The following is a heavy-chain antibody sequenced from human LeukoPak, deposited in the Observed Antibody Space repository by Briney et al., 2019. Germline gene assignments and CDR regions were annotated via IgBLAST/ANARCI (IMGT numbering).Heavy chain of an antibody. D-gene: IGHD3-10*01. CDR1: GFTFSSYG. CDR2: ISYDGSNK. V-gene: IGHV3-30*18. J-gene: IGHJ4*02. CDR3: AKGSRGFDY. Sequence: LTGGPLRLSCAASGFTFSSYGMHWVRQAPGKGLEWVAVISYDGSNKYYADSVKGRFTISRDNSKNTLYLQMNSLRAEDTAVYYCAKGSRGFDYWGQGTLVTVSS.